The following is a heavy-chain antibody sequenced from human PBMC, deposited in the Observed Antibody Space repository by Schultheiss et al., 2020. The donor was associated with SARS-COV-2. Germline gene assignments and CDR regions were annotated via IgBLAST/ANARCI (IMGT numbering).Heavy chain of an antibody. CDR1: GFPFSTYT. V-gene: IGHV3-23*01. Sequence: GGSLRLSCAASGFPFSTYTMSWVRQAPGKGLEWVSAISGSGSNTHYADSVKGRFTISRDNSKNTLYLQMSSLRTEDTAVYYCTTDRGIAIRPLFDYWGQGTLVTVSS. CDR3: TTDRGIAIRPLFDY. D-gene: IGHD6-6*01. CDR2: ISGSGSNT. J-gene: IGHJ4*02.